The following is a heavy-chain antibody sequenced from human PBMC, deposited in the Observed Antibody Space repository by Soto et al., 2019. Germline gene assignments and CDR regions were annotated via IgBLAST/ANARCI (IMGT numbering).Heavy chain of an antibody. D-gene: IGHD3-10*01. Sequence: KPSETLSLTCAVSGGSISSGGYSWSWIRQPPGKGLEWIGYIYHSGSTYYNPSLKSRVTISVDRSKNQFSLKLSSVTAADTAVYYCARVRSYFDYWGQGTLVTVSS. CDR2: IYHSGST. J-gene: IGHJ4*02. CDR1: GGSISSGGYS. V-gene: IGHV4-30-2*01. CDR3: ARVRSYFDY.